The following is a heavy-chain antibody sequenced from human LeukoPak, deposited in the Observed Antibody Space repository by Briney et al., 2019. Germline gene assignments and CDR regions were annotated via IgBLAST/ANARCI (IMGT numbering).Heavy chain of an antibody. CDR1: GGSISIGSYY. V-gene: IGHV4-61*01. CDR2: IYYSGST. J-gene: IGHJ4*02. CDR3: ARAEGPRFDY. Sequence: SETLSLTCTVSGGSISIGSYYSSWIRQPPGKGLEWIGYIYYSGSTNYNPSLKSRVTISVDTSKNQFSLKLSSVTAADTAVYYCARAEGPRFDYWGQGTLVTVSS.